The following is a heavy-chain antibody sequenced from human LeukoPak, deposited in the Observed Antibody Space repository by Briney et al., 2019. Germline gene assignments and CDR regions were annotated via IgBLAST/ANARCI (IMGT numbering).Heavy chain of an antibody. CDR1: GFAVSRNH. CDR2: IERCGTT. J-gene: IGHJ4*02. V-gene: IGHV3-66*01. CDR3: ARVKEWELLRSGSYYFDY. D-gene: IGHD1-26*01. Sequence: GGSLRLSCAASGFAVSRNHFGWVRQAPGMGPEWVSIIERCGTTYYAESVKGRFTISRDNSKNTLYLQLNSLRVDDTAVYYCARVKEWELLRSGSYYFDYWGQGTLVTVSS.